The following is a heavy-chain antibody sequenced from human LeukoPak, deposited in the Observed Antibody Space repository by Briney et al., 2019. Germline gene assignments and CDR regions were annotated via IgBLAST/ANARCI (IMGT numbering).Heavy chain of an antibody. D-gene: IGHD2-21*01. CDR3: ARDNVAYCGPNCPNFDY. J-gene: IGHJ4*02. V-gene: IGHV4-34*01. Sequence: SETLSLTCAVYGGSFSGYYWSWIRQPPGKGLEWIGEINHSGSTNYNPSLKSRVTISVDTSKNQFSLKLSSVTAADTAVYYCARDNVAYCGPNCPNFDYWGQGTLVTVSS. CDR1: GGSFSGYY. CDR2: INHSGST.